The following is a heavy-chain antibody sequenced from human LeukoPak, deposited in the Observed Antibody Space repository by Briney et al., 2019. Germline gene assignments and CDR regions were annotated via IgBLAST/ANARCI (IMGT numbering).Heavy chain of an antibody. Sequence: ASVKVSCKASGGTFSSHAISWVRQAPGQGLEWMGIINPSGGSTSYAQKFQGRVTMTRDTSTSTVYMELSSLRSEDTAVYYCAREHSSSSAVDYWGQGTLVTVSS. J-gene: IGHJ4*02. D-gene: IGHD6-6*01. CDR1: GGTFSSHA. CDR3: AREHSSSSAVDY. CDR2: INPSGGST. V-gene: IGHV1-46*01.